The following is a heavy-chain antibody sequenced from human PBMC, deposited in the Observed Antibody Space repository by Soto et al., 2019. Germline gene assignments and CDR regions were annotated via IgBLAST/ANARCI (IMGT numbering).Heavy chain of an antibody. CDR3: AREGHVLLWFGELLATSYYYGMDF. J-gene: IGHJ6*02. CDR2: IQQVGSEK. Sequence: GGSLRLSCAASGFTFSSYWVIWGRQAPGKGLEWVANIQQVGSEKYYVDSVTGRFTISRDTAKNAMYLKMNSLRAEDTAVYYCAREGHVLLWFGELLATSYYYGMDFWGQGTTVTVSS. D-gene: IGHD3-10*01. V-gene: IGHV3-7*01. CDR1: GFTFSSYW.